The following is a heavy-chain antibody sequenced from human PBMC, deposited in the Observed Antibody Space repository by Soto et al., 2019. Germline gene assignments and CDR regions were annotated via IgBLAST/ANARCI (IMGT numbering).Heavy chain of an antibody. D-gene: IGHD2-2*01. J-gene: IGHJ2*01. V-gene: IGHV3-30-3*01. CDR2: ISYDGSNK. CDR1: GFTFSSYA. CDR3: ARDPNPYCSSTSCYVSSWYFDL. Sequence: QVQLVESGGGVVQPGRSLRLSCAASGFTFSSYAMHWVRQAPGKGLEWVAVISYDGSNKYYADSVKGRFTISRDNSKNTLYLQMNSLRAEDTAVYYCARDPNPYCSSTSCYVSSWYFDLWGRGTLVTVSS.